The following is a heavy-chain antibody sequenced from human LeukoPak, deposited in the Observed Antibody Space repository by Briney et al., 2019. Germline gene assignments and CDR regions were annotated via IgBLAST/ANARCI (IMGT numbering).Heavy chain of an antibody. CDR1: GGSLSSSSYD. Sequence: SETLSLTCTVSGGSLSSSSYDWGWIRQPPGKGLEWIGSIYYSGSTYYNPSLQSRVTISVDKSKNRFSLQLRSVTAADTAVYYCARGLYTMIRGVIIYWGQGTLVTVSS. D-gene: IGHD3-10*01. J-gene: IGHJ4*02. V-gene: IGHV4-39*07. CDR3: ARGLYTMIRGVIIY. CDR2: IYYSGST.